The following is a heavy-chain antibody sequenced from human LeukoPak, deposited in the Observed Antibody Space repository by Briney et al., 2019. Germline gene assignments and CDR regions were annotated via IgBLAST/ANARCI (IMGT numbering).Heavy chain of an antibody. CDR2: IYYSGST. CDR3: ARGEMATIFL. Sequence: SETLSLTCTVSGGSISNYWSWIRQPPGKGLEWIGYIYYSGSTNYNPSLKSRVTISLDPSKTQFSLNLNSVTAADTAVYFCARGEMATIFLWGQGTLVTVSS. D-gene: IGHD5-24*01. CDR1: GGSISNY. J-gene: IGHJ4*02. V-gene: IGHV4-59*01.